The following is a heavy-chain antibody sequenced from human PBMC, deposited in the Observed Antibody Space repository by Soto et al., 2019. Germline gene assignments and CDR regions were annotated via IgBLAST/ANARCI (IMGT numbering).Heavy chain of an antibody. D-gene: IGHD5-12*01. V-gene: IGHV4-59*01. J-gene: IGHJ4*02. Sequence: QVQLQESGPGLVKPSETLSLTCTVSGGSISSFYWNWLRQPPGKGLEWIGFIYYSGSTKYNPSLKGRVTMSVDTSKNQFSLKLSSVTAADTAVYYCARGYSESYFDYWGQGTLVTVSS. CDR2: IYYSGST. CDR3: ARGYSESYFDY. CDR1: GGSISSFY.